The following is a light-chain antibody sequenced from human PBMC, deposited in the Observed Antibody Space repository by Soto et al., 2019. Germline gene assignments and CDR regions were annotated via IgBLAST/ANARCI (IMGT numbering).Light chain of an antibody. J-gene: IGKJ1*01. CDR3: QQYNTFWT. V-gene: IGKV1-5*01. Sequence: DIQMTQSPSTLSAPVGDRVTITCRASQSISSWLAWYQQKPGKAPNLLIYDASSLESGVPSRVSGSGSGTEFTLTISSLQPDDFATYYCQQYNTFWTFGPGTKVDIK. CDR2: DAS. CDR1: QSISSW.